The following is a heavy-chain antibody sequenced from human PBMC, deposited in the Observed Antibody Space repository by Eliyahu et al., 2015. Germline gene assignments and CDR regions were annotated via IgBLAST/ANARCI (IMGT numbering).Heavy chain of an antibody. Sequence: EVQLVESGGGLVXPGGSLXXSCAASGFPFXSYSMXWVRQGPGKGLXWVSSISSSSSYIYYADSVKGRFTISRDNAKNSLYLQMNSLRAEDTAVYYCARDLGYYDSSGYYYDAFDIWGQGTMVTVSS. CDR1: GFPFXSYS. V-gene: IGHV3-21*01. CDR3: ARDLGYYDSSGYYYDAFDI. D-gene: IGHD3-22*01. CDR2: ISSSSSYI. J-gene: IGHJ3*02.